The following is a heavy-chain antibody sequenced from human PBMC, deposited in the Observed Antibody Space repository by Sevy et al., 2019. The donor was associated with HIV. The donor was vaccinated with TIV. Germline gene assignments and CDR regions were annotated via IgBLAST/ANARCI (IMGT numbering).Heavy chain of an antibody. J-gene: IGHJ5*02. CDR3: ARDGEGVRGIAAAFMGDWFDP. CDR2: ISAYNGNT. D-gene: IGHD6-13*01. CDR1: GYTFTSYG. Sequence: ASVKVSCKASGYTFTSYGISWVRQAPGQGLEWMGWISAYNGNTNYAQKLQGRVTMTTDTSTSPADMELRSLRSDDTAVYYGARDGEGVRGIAAAFMGDWFDPWGQGTLVTVSS. V-gene: IGHV1-18*01.